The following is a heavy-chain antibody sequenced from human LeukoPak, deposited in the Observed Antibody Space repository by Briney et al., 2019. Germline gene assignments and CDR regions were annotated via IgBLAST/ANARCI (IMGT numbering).Heavy chain of an antibody. CDR1: GVSISSGGYH. D-gene: IGHD6-19*01. J-gene: IGHJ3*02. V-gene: IGHV4-30-2*02. CDR3: AAGLGAFDI. CDR2: IYHSGST. Sequence: SETLSLTCTVSGVSISSGGYHWSWIRQPPGKGLEWIGYIYHSGSTYYNPSFKSRVTISADRSKNQFSLKLSSVTAADTAVYYCAAGLGAFDIWGQGTMVTVSS.